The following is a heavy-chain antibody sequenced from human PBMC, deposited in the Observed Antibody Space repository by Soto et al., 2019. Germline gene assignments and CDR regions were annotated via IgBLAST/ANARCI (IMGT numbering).Heavy chain of an antibody. CDR2: ISGGSSIK. J-gene: IGHJ4*02. V-gene: IGHV3-48*01. CDR3: ARYRLMDY. Sequence: EVQLVESGGGLVQPGGSLSLSCAASGFSFSTYSMNWVRQAPGKGLEWVSYISGGSSIKYYADSVEVRFTISRDNAQNSLYLQMNSLRVEDTAVYYCARYRLMDYWGQGNLVIVSS. CDR1: GFSFSTYS.